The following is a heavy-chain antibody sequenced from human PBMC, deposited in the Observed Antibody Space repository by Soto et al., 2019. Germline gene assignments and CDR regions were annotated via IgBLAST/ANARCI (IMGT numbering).Heavy chain of an antibody. Sequence: QVQLQESGPGLVKPSQTLPLTCTVSGGSINRDAYYWSWIRQPPGKCLEWIGHIYYSGRTYYNPALESRLTISLDTSKNQFSLRLRSVNASDTAVDYCARDRSNSPDYFDYWGQGTLVTVSS. CDR1: GGSINRDAYY. CDR2: IYYSGRT. CDR3: ARDRSNSPDYFDY. V-gene: IGHV4-30-4*01. J-gene: IGHJ4*02. D-gene: IGHD6-6*01.